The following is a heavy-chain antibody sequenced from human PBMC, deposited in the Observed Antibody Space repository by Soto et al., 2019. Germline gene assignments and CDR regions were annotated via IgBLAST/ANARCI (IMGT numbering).Heavy chain of an antibody. CDR1: GGSISIYY. V-gene: IGHV4-59*01. J-gene: IGHJ4*02. D-gene: IGHD3-3*01. CDR3: ARVSHDFWSGYPIYYFDY. CDR2: IYYSGST. Sequence: SDTLSLTCTVSGGSISIYYWSWIRQPPGKGLEWIGFIYYSGSTNYNPSLKSRVTISVDTSKNQFSLKLSSVTAADTAVYYCARVSHDFWSGYPIYYFDYWGQGTLVTVSS.